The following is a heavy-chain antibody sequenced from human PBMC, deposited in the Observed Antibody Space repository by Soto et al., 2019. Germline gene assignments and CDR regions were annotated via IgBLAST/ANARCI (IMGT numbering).Heavy chain of an antibody. CDR3: EREYSNSPEAFDS. CDR1: VGSVNIDNYY. Sequence: SEILSVNCTFSVGSVNIDNYYWSWIRQPPGKGLEWIGYLYYTGRTNYNPSLMSRVTISLDASRNQFSLKLSSVTAADSAVFYCEREYSNSPEAFDSWGQGTMFTGSS. J-gene: IGHJ4*02. D-gene: IGHD1-26*01. CDR2: LYYTGRT. V-gene: IGHV4-61*01.